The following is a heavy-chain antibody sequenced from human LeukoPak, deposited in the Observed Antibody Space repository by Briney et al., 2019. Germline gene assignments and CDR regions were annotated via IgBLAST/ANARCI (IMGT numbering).Heavy chain of an antibody. D-gene: IGHD1-20*01. CDR3: VRESITGHRDFDY. CDR2: ISSGSRTI. Sequence: PGGSLRLSCAASGFAFSSYSMNWVRQAPGRGLEWISYISSGSRTIYYAYSVEGRFTISRDNGKNSLYLLLNSLRADDTAVYFCVRESITGHRDFDYWGQGTLITVSS. J-gene: IGHJ4*02. V-gene: IGHV3-48*01. CDR1: GFAFSSYS.